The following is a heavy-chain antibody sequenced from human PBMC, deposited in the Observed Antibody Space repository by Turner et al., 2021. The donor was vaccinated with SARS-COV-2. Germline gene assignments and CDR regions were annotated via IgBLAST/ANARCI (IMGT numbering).Heavy chain of an antibody. CDR3: AGQIHGGYYSNWYDP. Sequence: EVQLVESGGGLVQPGGSLRLSCAASGFTFSSYEMNWVHQAAGKGLWWVAYISSSSSTIYYADAVKGRFTISRNNAKNSLLLQMSSRGAEETADYYCAGQIHGGYYSNWYDPWGQGTLVTVSS. CDR1: GFTFSSYE. D-gene: IGHD3-22*01. CDR2: ISSSSSTI. V-gene: IGHV3-48*03. J-gene: IGHJ5*02.